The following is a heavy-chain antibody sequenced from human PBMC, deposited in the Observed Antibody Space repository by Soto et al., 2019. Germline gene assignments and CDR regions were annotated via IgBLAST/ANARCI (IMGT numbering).Heavy chain of an antibody. CDR3: DRQYCSSISCPVVY. CDR1: GGSSGGSISSGDYY. J-gene: IGHJ4*02. CDR2: MYYSGST. Sequence: SETLSLTCTVSGGSSGGSISSGDYYWSWIRQPPGKGLEWIGYMYYSGSTYYNPSLKSRVTISVDTSKNQFSLKLSSVTAADTGTSCSDRQYCSSISCPVVYWGQGILVTVSS. D-gene: IGHD2-2*01. V-gene: IGHV4-30-4*01.